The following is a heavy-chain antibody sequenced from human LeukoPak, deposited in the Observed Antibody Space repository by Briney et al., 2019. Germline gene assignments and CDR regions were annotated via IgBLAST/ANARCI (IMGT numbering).Heavy chain of an antibody. CDR1: GFTFGSYS. CDR2: ISSGSSIM. CDR3: ARDRLGYCSGGSCYGDY. V-gene: IGHV3-48*01. D-gene: IGHD2-15*01. J-gene: IGHJ4*02. Sequence: GGSLRLSCVASGFTFGSYSMNWVRQAPGKGLEWVSYISSGSSIMYYADSVKGRFSISRDNAKNSLFLRMDSLRAEDTAVYYCARDRLGYCSGGSCYGDYWGQGTLVTVSS.